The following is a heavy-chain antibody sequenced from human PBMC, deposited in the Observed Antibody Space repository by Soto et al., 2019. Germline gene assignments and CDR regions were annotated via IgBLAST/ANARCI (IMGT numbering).Heavy chain of an antibody. D-gene: IGHD1-26*01. V-gene: IGHV3-11*05. CDR2: ISSSSSYT. CDR1: GFTFSDYY. J-gene: IGHJ3*02. Sequence: QVQLVESGGGLVKPGGSLRLSCAASGFTFSDYYMSWIRQAPGKGLEWVSYISSSSSYTNYADSVKGRFTISRDNAKNSLYLQMNSLRAEDTAVYYCARDSGSSDAFDIWGQGTMVTVSS. CDR3: ARDSGSSDAFDI.